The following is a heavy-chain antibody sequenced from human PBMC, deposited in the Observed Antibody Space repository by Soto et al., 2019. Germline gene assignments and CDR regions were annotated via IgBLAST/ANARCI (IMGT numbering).Heavy chain of an antibody. D-gene: IGHD5-18*01. CDR2: ISGSGGST. CDR3: AKWERDSAVVYGLFDY. CDR1: GFTFSSYA. V-gene: IGHV3-23*01. Sequence: GGSLRLSCAASGFTFSSYAMSWVRQAPGKGLEWVSAISGSGGSTYYADSVKGRFTISRDNSKNTLYLQMNSLRAEDTAVYYCAKWERDSAVVYGLFDYWGQGILVTVSS. J-gene: IGHJ4*02.